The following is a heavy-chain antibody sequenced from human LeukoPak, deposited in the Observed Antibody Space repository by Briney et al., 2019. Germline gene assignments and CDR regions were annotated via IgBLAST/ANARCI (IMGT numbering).Heavy chain of an antibody. V-gene: IGHV1-46*01. CDR3: ARVGGLPPNSGSYSGGGFGY. CDR1: GYTFTSYY. D-gene: IGHD1-26*01. J-gene: IGHJ4*02. Sequence: GASVKVSCKASGYTFTSYYMHWVRQAPGQGLEWMGIINPSGGSTSYAQKFQGRVTMTRDMSTSTVYMELSSLRSEDTAVYYCARVGGLPPNSGSYSGGGFGYWGQGTLVTVSS. CDR2: INPSGGST.